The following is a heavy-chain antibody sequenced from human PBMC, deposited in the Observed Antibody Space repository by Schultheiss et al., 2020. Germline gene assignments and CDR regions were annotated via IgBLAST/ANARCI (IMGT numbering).Heavy chain of an antibody. CDR1: GFTFSSYG. CDR3: AKDRDSSSWFLKIDY. CDR2: ISYDGSNK. D-gene: IGHD6-13*01. V-gene: IGHV3-30*18. J-gene: IGHJ4*02. Sequence: GGSLRLSCAASGFTFSSYGMHWVRQAPGKGLEWVAVISYDGSNKYYADSVKGRFTISRDNSKNTLYLQMNSLRAEDTAVYYCAKDRDSSSWFLKIDYWGQGTLVTVSS.